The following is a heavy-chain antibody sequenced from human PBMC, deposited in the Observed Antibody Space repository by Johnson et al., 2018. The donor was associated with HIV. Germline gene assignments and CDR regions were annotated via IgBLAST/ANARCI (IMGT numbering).Heavy chain of an antibody. D-gene: IGHD3-22*01. V-gene: IGHV3-30*14. J-gene: IGHJ3*02. CDR2: ISYDGSNK. CDR1: GFTFSSYA. Sequence: QEQLVESGGGVVQSGRSLRLSCAASGFTFSSYAMHWVRQAPGKGLEWVAVISYDGSNKYSADSVKGRFTISRDNSKNTLYLQMGSLRAEDMAVYYCARGSLYYYDSSGWGAFDIWGQGTMVTVSS. CDR3: ARGSLYYYDSSGWGAFDI.